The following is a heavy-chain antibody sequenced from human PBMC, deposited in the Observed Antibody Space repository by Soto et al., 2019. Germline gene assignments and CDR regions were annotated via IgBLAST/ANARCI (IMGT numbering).Heavy chain of an antibody. CDR2: IIPIFGTA. CDR3: AAARFLEWLLPYYYGMDV. J-gene: IGHJ6*02. CDR1: GGTFSSYA. Sequence: SVKVSCKASGGTFSSYAISWVRQAPGQGLEWMGGIIPIFGTANYAQKFQGRVTITADESTSTAYMELSSLRSEDTAVYYFAAARFLEWLLPYYYGMDVWGQGTTVTVSS. V-gene: IGHV1-69*13. D-gene: IGHD3-3*01.